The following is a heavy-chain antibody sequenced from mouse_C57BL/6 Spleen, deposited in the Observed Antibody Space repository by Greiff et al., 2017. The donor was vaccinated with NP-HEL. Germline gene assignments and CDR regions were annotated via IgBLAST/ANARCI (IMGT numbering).Heavy chain of an antibody. CDR3: ARRDYDPAWFAY. J-gene: IGHJ3*01. Sequence: VQLQQSGPELVKPGASVKIPCKASGYTFTDYNMDWVKQSHGKSLEWIGDINPKNGGTNYNQQFKGKATLTVDKSSSTAYMELRSLTSEDTAVYYCARRDYDPAWFAYWGQGTLVTVAA. CDR1: GYTFTDYN. V-gene: IGHV1-18*01. D-gene: IGHD2-4*01. CDR2: INPKNGGT.